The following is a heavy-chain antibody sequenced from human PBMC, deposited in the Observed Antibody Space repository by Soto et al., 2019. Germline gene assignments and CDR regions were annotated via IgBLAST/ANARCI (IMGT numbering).Heavy chain of an antibody. D-gene: IGHD6-13*01. CDR2: IDPKSGDT. Sequence: ASVKVSCKASGYTFTENQIHWLRRAPGQRLEWMGRIDPKSGDTTFAQTYQGRVTMTRDTSSNTVYMELTRLTSDDTAIYYCASLQVPGNFDYWGQGTLVTVSS. J-gene: IGHJ4*02. CDR1: GYTFTENQ. V-gene: IGHV1-2*02. CDR3: ASLQVPGNFDY.